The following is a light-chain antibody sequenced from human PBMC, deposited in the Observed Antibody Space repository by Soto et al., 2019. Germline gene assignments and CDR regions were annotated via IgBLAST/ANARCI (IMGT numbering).Light chain of an antibody. CDR3: QQYGGSPRT. J-gene: IGKJ1*01. CDR2: DAS. Sequence: DIVMTQSPATLSVSPGERATLSCRASQSVSSSSLAWYQQKRGQAPRLLIHDASSRATGIPDRFSGSGSGTDFTLTISRLEPEDFAVYYCQQYGGSPRTFGQGTKVDIK. CDR1: QSVSSSS. V-gene: IGKV3-20*01.